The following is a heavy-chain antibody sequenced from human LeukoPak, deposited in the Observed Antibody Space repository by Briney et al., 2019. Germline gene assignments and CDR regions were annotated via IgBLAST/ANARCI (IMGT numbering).Heavy chain of an antibody. J-gene: IGHJ4*02. CDR3: TTVYPQLVYGGYYFDY. CDR2: ISGSGGST. V-gene: IGHV3-23*01. D-gene: IGHD6-13*01. CDR1: GFTSSSYA. Sequence: PGGSLRLSCAASGFTSSSYAMSWVRQAPGKGLEWVSAISGSGGSTYYADSVKGRFTISRDNSKNTLYLQMNSLRAEDTAVYYCTTVYPQLVYGGYYFDYWGQGTLVTVSS.